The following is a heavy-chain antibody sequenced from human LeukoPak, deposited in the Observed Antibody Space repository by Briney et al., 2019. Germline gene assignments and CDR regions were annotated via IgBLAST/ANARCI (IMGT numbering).Heavy chain of an antibody. CDR3: AKDPRGPAMWWGGWYFDV. V-gene: IGHV3-30*02. CDR2: IRHDGNEK. Sequence: GGSLRLSCAASGFTFGSYGMHWVRQAPGRGLEWMTFIRHDGNEKFYSDSVKGRITVSRDNSKNTLYLQMSSLRPEDTAIYYCAKDPRGPAMWWGGWYFDVWGRGTLVTVSS. J-gene: IGHJ2*01. D-gene: IGHD2-21*01. CDR1: GFTFGSYG.